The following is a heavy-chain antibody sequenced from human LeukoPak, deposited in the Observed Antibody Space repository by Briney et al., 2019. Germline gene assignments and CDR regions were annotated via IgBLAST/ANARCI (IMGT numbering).Heavy chain of an antibody. CDR3: AREDSRGTTTPTNFDY. V-gene: IGHV4-4*07. D-gene: IGHD1-14*01. J-gene: IGHJ4*02. CDR2: IYTSGST. CDR1: GGSINNYY. Sequence: SETLPLTCTVSGGSINNYYWSWIRQPAGKGLEWIGRIYTSGSTNYNPSLKSRVTMSVDTSKNQFSLKLSSVTAADTAVYYCAREDSRGTTTPTNFDYWGQGTLVTVSS.